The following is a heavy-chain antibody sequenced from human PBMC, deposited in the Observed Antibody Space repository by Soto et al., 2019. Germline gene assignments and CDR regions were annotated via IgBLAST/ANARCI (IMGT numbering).Heavy chain of an antibody. V-gene: IGHV1-2*02. J-gene: IGHJ6*02. Sequence: ASVEVYWKACGYRFANCGRSCVRQAHGQGLEWMGWINPNSGGTNYAQKFQGRVTMTRDTSISTAYMELSRLRSDDTAVYYCARDIVVVPAAIQDESYYYYYGMDVWGQGTPVTAP. CDR3: ARDIVVVPAAIQDESYYYYYGMDV. CDR1: GYRFANCG. CDR2: INPNSGGT. D-gene: IGHD2-2*02.